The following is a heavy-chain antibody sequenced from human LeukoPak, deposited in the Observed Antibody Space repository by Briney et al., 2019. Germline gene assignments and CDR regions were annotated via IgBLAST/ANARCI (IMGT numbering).Heavy chain of an antibody. J-gene: IGHJ4*02. CDR1: GFTLDDYA. CDR3: AKRGSPPQAAFDY. D-gene: IGHD6-13*01. V-gene: IGHV3-9*01. CDR2: ISWNSGSI. Sequence: GRSLRLSCAASGFTLDDYAMHWVRQAPGRGLEWVSGISWNSGSIGYADSVKGRFTISRDNAKNSLYLQMNSRRAEETALYYCAKRGSPPQAAFDYWGQGTLVTVSS.